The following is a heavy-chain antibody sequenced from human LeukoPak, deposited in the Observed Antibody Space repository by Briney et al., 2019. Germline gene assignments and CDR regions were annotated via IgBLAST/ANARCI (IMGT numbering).Heavy chain of an antibody. Sequence: LGVALRLSCSASGFTFSSYAMHWVRQAPGKGLEYVSAISSNGGSTYYADSVKGRFTIYRDNSKNTLYLQMSSLRAEDPAVYYCVKPSLDYYGSGPSAFDIWGQGTMVTVPS. CDR1: GFTFSSYA. CDR2: ISSNGGST. D-gene: IGHD3-10*01. V-gene: IGHV3-64D*06. CDR3: VKPSLDYYGSGPSAFDI. J-gene: IGHJ3*02.